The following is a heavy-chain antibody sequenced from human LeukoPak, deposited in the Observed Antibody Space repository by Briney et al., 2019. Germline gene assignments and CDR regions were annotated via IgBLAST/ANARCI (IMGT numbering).Heavy chain of an antibody. CDR3: ARGGGPGDAFDI. V-gene: IGHV1-46*01. CDR2: INPSGGST. J-gene: IGHJ3*02. CDR1: GYTFTSYY. Sequence: ASVKVSCKASGYTFTSYYMHWVRQAPGQGLEWMGIINPSGGSTSYAQKFQGRVTMTRDTSTSTVYMELSRLRSDDTAVYYCARGGGPGDAFDIWGQGTMVTVSS.